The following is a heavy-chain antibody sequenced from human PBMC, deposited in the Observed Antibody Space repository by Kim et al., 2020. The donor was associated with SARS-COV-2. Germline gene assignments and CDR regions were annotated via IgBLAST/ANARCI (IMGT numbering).Heavy chain of an antibody. CDR1: GFTFSSYA. J-gene: IGHJ3*02. Sequence: GGSLRLSCAASGFTFSSYAMHWVRQAPGKGLEWVAVISYDGSNKYYADSVKGRFTISRDNSKNTLYLQMNSLRAEDTAVYYCARGGQGCYYYDSSGYPGWVDCAFDIWGQGTMVTVSS. CDR2: ISYDGSNK. V-gene: IGHV3-30*04. CDR3: ARGGQGCYYYDSSGYPGWVDCAFDI. D-gene: IGHD3-22*01.